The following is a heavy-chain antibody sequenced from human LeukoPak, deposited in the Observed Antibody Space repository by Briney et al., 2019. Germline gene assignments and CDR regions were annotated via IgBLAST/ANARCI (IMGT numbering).Heavy chain of an antibody. CDR3: ARVYGSSWYPGWSWFDP. Sequence: TTSETLSLTCAVYGGSFSGYYWSWIRQPPGKGLEWIGEINHSGSTNYNPSLKSRVTISVDTSKNQFSLKLSSVTAADTAVYYCARVYGSSWYPGWSWFDPWGQGTLVTVSS. CDR1: GGSFSGYY. V-gene: IGHV4-34*01. J-gene: IGHJ5*02. D-gene: IGHD6-13*01. CDR2: INHSGST.